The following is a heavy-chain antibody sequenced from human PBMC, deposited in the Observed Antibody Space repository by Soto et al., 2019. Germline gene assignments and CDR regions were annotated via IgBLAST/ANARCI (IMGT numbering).Heavy chain of an antibody. CDR3: ARNPHSGGSLNGDPNHADYYYYYMDV. CDR2: IIPILGIA. V-gene: IGHV1-69*02. J-gene: IGHJ6*03. D-gene: IGHD2-15*01. Sequence: GASVKVSCKASGGTFSSYTISWVRQAPGQGLEWMGRIIPILGIANYAQKFQGRVTITADKSTSTAYMELSSLRSEDTAVYYCARNPHSGGSLNGDPNHADYYYYYMDVWGKGTTVTVSS. CDR1: GGTFSSYT.